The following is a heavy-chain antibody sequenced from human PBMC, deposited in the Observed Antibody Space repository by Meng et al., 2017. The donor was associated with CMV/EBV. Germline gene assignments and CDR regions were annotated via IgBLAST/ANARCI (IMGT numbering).Heavy chain of an antibody. CDR1: GFTFSSYA. J-gene: IGHJ3*02. CDR3: ASAAYCGGDCYSGAFDI. Sequence: GESLKISCAASGFTFSSYAMHWVRQAPGKGLEWVAVISYDGSNKYYADSVKGRFTISRDNSKNTLYLQMNSLRAEDTAVHYCASAAYCGGDCYSGAFDIWGQGTMVTVSS. D-gene: IGHD2-21*01. V-gene: IGHV3-30*04. CDR2: ISYDGSNK.